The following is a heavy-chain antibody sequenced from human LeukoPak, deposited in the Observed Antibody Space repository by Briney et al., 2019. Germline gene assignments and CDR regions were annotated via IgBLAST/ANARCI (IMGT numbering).Heavy chain of an antibody. V-gene: IGHV3-72*01. J-gene: IGHJ4*02. D-gene: IGHD1-26*01. CDR2: TRNKANSYTT. CDR3: ARATTSFFFDY. CDR1: ELHA. Sequence: PGGSLRLSCAASELHAMTWVRQAPGKGLEWVGRTRNKANSYTTEYAASVKGRFTISRDDSKNSLYLQMNSLKTEDTAVYYCARATTSFFFDYWGQGTLVTVSP.